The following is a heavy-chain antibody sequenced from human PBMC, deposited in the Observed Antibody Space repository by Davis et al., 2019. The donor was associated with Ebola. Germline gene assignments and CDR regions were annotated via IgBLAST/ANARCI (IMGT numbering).Heavy chain of an antibody. V-gene: IGHV3-30-3*01. Sequence: GESLKISCAASGFTFSSYAMHWVRQAPGKGLEWVAVISNDGTNTYYADSVKGRFTISRDNSQNTLYLQMNSLRAEDTAIYYCARTNVVLMVYPLMDVWGKGTTVTVSS. CDR3: ARTNVVLMVYPLMDV. D-gene: IGHD2-8*01. CDR1: GFTFSSYA. J-gene: IGHJ6*03. CDR2: ISNDGTNT.